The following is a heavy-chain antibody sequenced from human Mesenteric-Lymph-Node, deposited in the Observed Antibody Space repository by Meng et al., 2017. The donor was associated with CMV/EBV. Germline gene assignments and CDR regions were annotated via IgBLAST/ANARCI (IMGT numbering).Heavy chain of an antibody. CDR3: TRGGIAVAGTWLWDYYYYYGMDV. CDR1: GFTFGDYA. Sequence: GESLKISCTASGFTFGDYAMSWVRQAPGKGLEWVGFIRSKAYGGTTEYAASVKGRFTISRDDSKSIAYLQMNSLKTEDTAVYYCTRGGIAVAGTWLWDYYYYYGMDVWGQGTTVTVSS. CDR2: IRSKAYGGTT. J-gene: IGHJ6*02. V-gene: IGHV3-49*04. D-gene: IGHD6-19*01.